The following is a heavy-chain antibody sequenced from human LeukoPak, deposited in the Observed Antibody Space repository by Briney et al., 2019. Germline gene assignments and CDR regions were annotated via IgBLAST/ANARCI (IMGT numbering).Heavy chain of an antibody. CDR3: ARDIEARSGRPTGEYYYYYMDV. D-gene: IGHD3-3*01. J-gene: IGHJ6*03. CDR1: GYTFTSYG. V-gene: IGHV1-18*01. Sequence: ASVKVSCKASGYTFTSYGISWVRQAPGQGLEWMGWISAYNGNTNYAQKLQGRVTMTTDTSTSTAYMELRSLRSDDTAVYYCARDIEARSGRPTGEYYYYYMDVWGKGTTVTVSS. CDR2: ISAYNGNT.